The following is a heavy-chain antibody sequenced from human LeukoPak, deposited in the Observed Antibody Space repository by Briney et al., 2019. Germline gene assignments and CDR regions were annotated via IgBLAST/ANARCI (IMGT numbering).Heavy chain of an antibody. D-gene: IGHD3-10*01. CDR3: ARDGLWFGELRSKTYPFDP. V-gene: IGHV4-4*07. J-gene: IGHJ5*02. Sequence: KTSETLSLTCTVSGGSISSYYWMWLRQPAGKGLEWIGRIYTSGSTNYNPSLKSRVTMSVDTSKNQFSLKLSSVTAADTAVYYCARDGLWFGELRSKTYPFDPWGQGTLVTVSS. CDR2: IYTSGST. CDR1: GGSISSYY.